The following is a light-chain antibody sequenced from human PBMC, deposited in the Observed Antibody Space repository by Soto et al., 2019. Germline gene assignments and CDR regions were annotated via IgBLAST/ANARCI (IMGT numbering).Light chain of an antibody. CDR3: HQYNDWPLT. CDR2: GAS. Sequence: EIVMTQSPTTLSVSPGERATLSCRASQSVSSNYLAWYQHKPGQAPRLLIYGASTRATDIPARFSGSGSGTDFTLTISSLQSEDLAIYYCHQYNDWPLTFGGGTKVEIK. J-gene: IGKJ4*01. CDR1: QSVSSN. V-gene: IGKV3-15*01.